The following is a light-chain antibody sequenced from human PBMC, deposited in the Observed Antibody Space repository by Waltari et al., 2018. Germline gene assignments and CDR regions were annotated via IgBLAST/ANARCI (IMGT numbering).Light chain of an antibody. V-gene: IGKV1-17*01. J-gene: IGKJ1*01. CDR3: LQHNSYPWT. Sequence: DIQMTQSPSSLSASVGDRVTITCRARQGIRNDLAWYQQKPGQAPKWLIYAASSLQSGVPSRFSGSGSGTEFTLTISSLQPEDFATYYCLQHNSYPWTFGQGTKVEIK. CDR1: QGIRND. CDR2: AAS.